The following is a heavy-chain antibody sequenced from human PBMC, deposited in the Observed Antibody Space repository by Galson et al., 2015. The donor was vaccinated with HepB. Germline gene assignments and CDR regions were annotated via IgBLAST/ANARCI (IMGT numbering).Heavy chain of an antibody. J-gene: IGHJ4*02. CDR1: GFTFSSYA. V-gene: IGHV3-23*01. Sequence: SLRLSCAASGFTFSSYAMSWVRQAPGKGLEWVSAISGSGGSTYYAGSVKGRFTISRDNSKNTLYLQMNSLRAEDTAVYYCAKDLTAVAGRGGLDYWGQGTLVTVSS. CDR3: AKDLTAVAGRGGLDY. D-gene: IGHD6-19*01. CDR2: ISGSGGST.